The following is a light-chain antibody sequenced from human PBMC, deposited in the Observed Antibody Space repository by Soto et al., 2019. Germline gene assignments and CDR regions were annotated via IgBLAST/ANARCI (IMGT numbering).Light chain of an antibody. CDR2: NAS. V-gene: IGKV3-11*01. CDR3: QQRSNWPLYT. J-gene: IGKJ2*01. CDR1: QSVSSS. Sequence: EIVLTQSPATLSLSPGERATLSCRASQSVSSSLAWYQQKPGQAPRLLIYNASNRATGIPARFSGSGSGTDFTLTISSLEPEDVAVYYCQQRSNWPLYTFGQGTKLEIK.